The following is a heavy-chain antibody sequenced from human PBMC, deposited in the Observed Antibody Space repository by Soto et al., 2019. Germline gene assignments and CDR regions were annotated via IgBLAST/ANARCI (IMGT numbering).Heavy chain of an antibody. J-gene: IGHJ5*02. D-gene: IGHD3-3*01. V-gene: IGHV1-69*01. CDR2: IIPIFGTA. Sequence: QVQLVQSGAEVKKPGSSVKVSCKASGVTFSSYAISWVRQAPGQGLEWMGGIIPIFGTANYAQKFQGRVTMTADESTSTAYMELSSLRSEDTAVYYCARTGPNYDVWSGYFRPSEGGWFDPWGQGTLVTVSS. CDR1: GVTFSSYA. CDR3: ARTGPNYDVWSGYFRPSEGGWFDP.